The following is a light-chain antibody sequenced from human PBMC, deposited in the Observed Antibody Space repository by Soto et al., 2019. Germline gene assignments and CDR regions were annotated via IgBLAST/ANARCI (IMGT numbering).Light chain of an antibody. V-gene: IGKV3-15*01. CDR1: QSVSNN. Sequence: EIVMTQSPATLSVSPGERATLSCRASQSVSNNLAWYQQKPGQTPKLLIYVASTRATGIPARFSGSGSGTEFTLTISSLKSEDVAVYYCQQYNVWPLTFGGGTKVEFK. J-gene: IGKJ4*01. CDR3: QQYNVWPLT. CDR2: VAS.